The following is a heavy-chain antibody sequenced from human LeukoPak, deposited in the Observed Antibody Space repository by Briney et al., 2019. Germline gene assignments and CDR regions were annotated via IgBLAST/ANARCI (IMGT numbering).Heavy chain of an antibody. D-gene: IGHD6-13*01. J-gene: IGHJ4*02. CDR1: GFTFSSYA. Sequence: PGGSLRLSCAASGFTFSSYAMHWVRQAPGKGLEWVAVISYDGSNKYYADSVKGRFTISRDNSKNTLYLQMNSLRAEDTAVYYCARDPGYSSSWPNSGPPPASYWGQGTLVTVSS. V-gene: IGHV3-30-3*01. CDR2: ISYDGSNK. CDR3: ARDPGYSSSWPNSGPPPASY.